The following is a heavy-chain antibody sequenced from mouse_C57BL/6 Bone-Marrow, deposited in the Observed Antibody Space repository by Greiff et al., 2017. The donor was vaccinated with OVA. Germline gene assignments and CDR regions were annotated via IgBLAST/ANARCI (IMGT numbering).Heavy chain of an antibody. D-gene: IGHD1-1*01. J-gene: IGHJ1*03. CDR3: ARETTVVAPRWYFDV. V-gene: IGHV5-16*01. Sequence: EVKLMESEGGLVQPGSSMKLSCTASGFTFSDYYMAWVRQVPEKGLEWVANINYDGSSTYYLDSLKSRFIISRDNAKNILYLQMSSLKSEDTATYYCARETTVVAPRWYFDVWGTGTTVTVSS. CDR2: INYDGSST. CDR1: GFTFSDYY.